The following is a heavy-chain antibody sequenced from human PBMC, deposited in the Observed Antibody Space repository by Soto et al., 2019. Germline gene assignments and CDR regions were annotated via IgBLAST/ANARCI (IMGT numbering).Heavy chain of an antibody. CDR1: GFTFSSYS. Sequence: GGSLRLSCAASGFTFSSYSMNWVRQAPGKGLEWVSYIRSSSSTIYYADSVKGRFTISRDNAKNSLYLQMNSLRDEDTAVYFCAREEEDTMIVVVIRAFDILGQGTMGPVSS. CDR3: AREEEDTMIVVVIRAFDI. V-gene: IGHV3-48*02. D-gene: IGHD3-22*01. CDR2: IRSSSSTI. J-gene: IGHJ3*02.